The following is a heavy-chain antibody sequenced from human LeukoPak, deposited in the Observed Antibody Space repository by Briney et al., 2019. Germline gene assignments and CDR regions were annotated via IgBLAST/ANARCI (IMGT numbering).Heavy chain of an antibody. CDR2: IKQDGSEK. V-gene: IGHV3-7*01. D-gene: IGHD2-8*01. Sequence: TGGSLRLSCAASGFTFSSYWMSWVRQAPGKGLEWVANIKQDGSEKYYVDSMKGRFTISRDNAKNSLYLQMSSLRAEDTAVYYCAKLLIDDAFDIWGQGTMVTVSS. CDR1: GFTFSSYW. J-gene: IGHJ3*02. CDR3: AKLLIDDAFDI.